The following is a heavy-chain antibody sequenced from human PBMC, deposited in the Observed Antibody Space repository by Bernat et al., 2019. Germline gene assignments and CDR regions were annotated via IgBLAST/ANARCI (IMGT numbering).Heavy chain of an antibody. Sequence: VQLVESGGGVVQPGRSLRLPCAASGFTFSSYGMHWVRHTTGKGLVWVSAIDTAGDTYYPGYVKGRFTISRENAKNSLYLEMNSLRAGDTAVYFCVREQQLGGPDALDIWGHGTMVTVSS. CDR1: GFTFSSYG. CDR3: VREQQLGGPDALDI. D-gene: IGHD6-13*01. V-gene: IGHV3-13*01. CDR2: IDTAGDT. J-gene: IGHJ3*02.